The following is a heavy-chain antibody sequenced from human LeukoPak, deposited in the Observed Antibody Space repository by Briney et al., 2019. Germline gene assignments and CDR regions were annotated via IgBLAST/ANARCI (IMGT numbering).Heavy chain of an antibody. D-gene: IGHD3-22*01. V-gene: IGHV3-73*01. CDR2: IRGKTNSYAT. Sequence: SGGSLRLSCAASGFTFSGSSMHWVRQASGKGLEWVGRIRGKTNSYATAYAASVKGRFTISRDDSKNTAYLQMNSLKTEDTAVYYCTRYYYDGSGYYYLFDYWGQGTLVTVSS. CDR1: GFTFSGSS. CDR3: TRYYYDGSGYYYLFDY. J-gene: IGHJ4*02.